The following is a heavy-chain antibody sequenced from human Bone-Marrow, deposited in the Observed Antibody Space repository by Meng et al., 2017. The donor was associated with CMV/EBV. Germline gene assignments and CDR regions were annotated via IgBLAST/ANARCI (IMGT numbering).Heavy chain of an antibody. CDR2: IQYDESNE. V-gene: IGHV3-30*02. D-gene: IGHD3-3*01. CDR3: ARVKHSRSPYDFWSGYKPRYYYGMDV. CDR1: GFTFSDYG. Sequence: GESLKISCATSGFTFSDYGMHWVRQAPGKGLEWVAFIQYDESNEYYADSVKGRFIISRDNSKNTLYLQMNSLRAEDTALYYCARVKHSRSPYDFWSGYKPRYYYGMDVWGQGTTVTVSS. J-gene: IGHJ6*02.